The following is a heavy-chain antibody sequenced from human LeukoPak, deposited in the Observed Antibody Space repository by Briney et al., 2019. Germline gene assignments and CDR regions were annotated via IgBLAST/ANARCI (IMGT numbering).Heavy chain of an antibody. Sequence: PGGFLRLSCSASGFTFSSYAMHWVRQAPGKGPEYVSAISSNGGSTYYADSVKGRFTISRDNSKNTLYLQMSSLRAEDTAVYYCVKGLRGTAMVNWFDPWGQGTLVTVSS. D-gene: IGHD5-18*01. CDR3: VKGLRGTAMVNWFDP. V-gene: IGHV3-64D*09. J-gene: IGHJ5*02. CDR1: GFTFSSYA. CDR2: ISSNGGST.